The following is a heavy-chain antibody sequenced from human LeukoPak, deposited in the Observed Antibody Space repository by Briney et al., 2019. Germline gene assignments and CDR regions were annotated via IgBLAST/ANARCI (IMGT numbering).Heavy chain of an antibody. Sequence: GGSLRLSCAASGFTFSTYNMNWVRQAPGKGLEWVSSITSSSSYTFYADSVKGRFTISRDNAKNSLYLQMNSLRAEDTAVYYCARDTSGWSSMVYYYYYMDVWGKGTTVTVSS. CDR1: GFTFSTYN. V-gene: IGHV3-21*01. CDR2: ITSSSSYT. J-gene: IGHJ6*03. CDR3: ARDTSGWSSMVYYYYYMDV. D-gene: IGHD6-19*01.